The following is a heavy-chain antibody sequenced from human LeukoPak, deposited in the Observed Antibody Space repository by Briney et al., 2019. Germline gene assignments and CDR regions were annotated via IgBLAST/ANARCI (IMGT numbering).Heavy chain of an antibody. CDR1: GFTFSSYW. CDR3: ARDPIVLMVYAPTHFDY. V-gene: IGHV3-21*01. D-gene: IGHD2-8*01. CDR2: ISSSSSYI. Sequence: GGSLRLSCAASGFTFSSYWMSWVRQAPGKGLEWVSSISSSSSYIYYADSVKGRFTISRDNAKNSLYLQMNSLRAEDTAVYYCARDPIVLMVYAPTHFDYWGQGTLVTVSS. J-gene: IGHJ4*02.